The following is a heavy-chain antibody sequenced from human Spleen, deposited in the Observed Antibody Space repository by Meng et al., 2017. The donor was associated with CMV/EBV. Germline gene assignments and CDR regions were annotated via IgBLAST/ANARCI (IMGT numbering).Heavy chain of an antibody. CDR1: GGSISRGSYF. D-gene: IGHD4-11*01. CDR2: IFYSGST. V-gene: IGHV4-39*07. CDR3: ARRVYSNYYYYYGMDV. Sequence: SETLSLTCTVSGGSISRGSYFWGWIRQPPGKGLEWIGSIFYSGSTYYNPSLKSRVTISVDTSKNQFSLKLSSVTAADTAVYYCARRVYSNYYYYYGMDVWGQGTTVTVSS. J-gene: IGHJ6*02.